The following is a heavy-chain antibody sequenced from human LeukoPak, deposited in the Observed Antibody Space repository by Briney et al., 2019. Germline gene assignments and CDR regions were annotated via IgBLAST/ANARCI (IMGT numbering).Heavy chain of an antibody. CDR3: ARVAVGAGTDYFDY. CDR2: IYSGGDT. V-gene: IGHV3-53*01. Sequence: GGSLRLSCAASGFTVSSNYMSWVRQAPGKGLEWVSVIYSGGDTYYADSVKGRFTISRDNSKNTLYLQMNSLRAEDTAVYYCARVAVGAGTDYFDYWGQGTLVTVPS. D-gene: IGHD6-19*01. CDR1: GFTVSSNY. J-gene: IGHJ4*02.